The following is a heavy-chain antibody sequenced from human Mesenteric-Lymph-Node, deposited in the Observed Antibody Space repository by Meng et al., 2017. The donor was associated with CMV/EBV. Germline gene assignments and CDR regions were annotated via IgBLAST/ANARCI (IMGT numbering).Heavy chain of an antibody. Sequence: LSLTCAASGFTFTDYAMSWVRQAPGKGLVWVSRINSDGSSTSYADSVKGRFTISRDNAKNTLYLQMNSLRAEDTAVYYCARRRYFDSLLDYWGQGTLVTVSS. CDR2: INSDGSST. D-gene: IGHD3-9*01. CDR3: ARRRYFDSLLDY. J-gene: IGHJ4*02. V-gene: IGHV3-74*01. CDR1: GFTFTDYA.